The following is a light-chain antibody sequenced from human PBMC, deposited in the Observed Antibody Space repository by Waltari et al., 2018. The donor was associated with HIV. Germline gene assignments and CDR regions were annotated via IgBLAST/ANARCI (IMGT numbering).Light chain of an antibody. CDR3: QSTDSSGAFV. Sequence: YELPQPPSVSVSPGQTARITCSGAVLPNEYTSWYQQKPGQAPVRVIHTDIERPSGIPERFSGSSSGTTVTLTISGVQAEDEADYYCQSTDSSGAFVFGTGTRVTVL. CDR1: VLPNEY. J-gene: IGLJ1*01. CDR2: TDI. V-gene: IGLV3-25*03.